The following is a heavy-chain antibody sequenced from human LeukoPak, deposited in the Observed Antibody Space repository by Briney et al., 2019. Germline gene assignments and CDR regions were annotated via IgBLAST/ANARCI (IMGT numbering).Heavy chain of an antibody. CDR3: ARWLCSGGSCNFDY. V-gene: IGHV3-21*01. Sequence: GGSLRLSCAASGFTFSSYSMNWVRQAPGKGLEWISSISSSSSYIYYADSVKGRFTISRDNAKNSLYLQMNSLRAEDTAVYYCARWLCSGGSCNFDYWGQGTLVTVSS. CDR2: ISSSSSYI. J-gene: IGHJ4*02. CDR1: GFTFSSYS. D-gene: IGHD2-15*01.